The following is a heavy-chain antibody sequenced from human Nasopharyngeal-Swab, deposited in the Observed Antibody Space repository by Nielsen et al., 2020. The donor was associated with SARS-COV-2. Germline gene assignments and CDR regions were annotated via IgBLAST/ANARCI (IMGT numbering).Heavy chain of an antibody. V-gene: IGHV3-23*01. D-gene: IGHD3-22*01. CDR1: GFTFSSYA. CDR2: ISGSGGST. CDR3: AKVPLYYYDSSGPRDY. Sequence: GESLKISCAASGFTFSSYAMSWVRQAPGKGLEWVSAISGSGGSTYYADSVKGRFTISRDNSKNTLYLQMNSLRAEDTAVYCCAKVPLYYYDSSGPRDYWGQGTLVTVSS. J-gene: IGHJ4*02.